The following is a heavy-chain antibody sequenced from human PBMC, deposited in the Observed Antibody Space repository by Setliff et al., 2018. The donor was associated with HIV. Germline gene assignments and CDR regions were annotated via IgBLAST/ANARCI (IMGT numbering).Heavy chain of an antibody. CDR1: GFTFDDYA. Sequence: GGSLRLSCEASGFTFDDYAMHWGRQAPGKGLEWVAGITWNSVSRAYADSVQGRFTISRDDSKNTLYLQMNSLKTDDTGFYFCATDNGPSYSMDIWGQGTTVTVSS. V-gene: IGHV3-9*01. D-gene: IGHD2-21*01. CDR2: ITWNSVSR. J-gene: IGHJ6*02. CDR3: ATDNGPSYSMDI.